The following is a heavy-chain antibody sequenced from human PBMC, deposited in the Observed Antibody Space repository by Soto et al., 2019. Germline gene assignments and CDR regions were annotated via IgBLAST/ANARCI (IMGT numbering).Heavy chain of an antibody. Sequence: PSETLSLTCTVSGGSISSYYWSWIRQPPGKGLEWIGYIYHSGSTYYNPSLKSRVTISVDRSKNQFSLKLSSVTAADTAVYYCARGSGVLRFLEWPLDVWGQGTTVTVSS. D-gene: IGHD3-3*01. J-gene: IGHJ6*02. CDR1: GGSISSYY. CDR3: ARGSGVLRFLEWPLDV. CDR2: IYHSGST. V-gene: IGHV4-59*12.